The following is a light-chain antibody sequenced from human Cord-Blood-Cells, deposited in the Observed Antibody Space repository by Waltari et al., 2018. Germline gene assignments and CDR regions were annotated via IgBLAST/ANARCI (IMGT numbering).Light chain of an antibody. CDR1: QSISSW. CDR2: KAS. J-gene: IGKJ3*01. V-gene: IGKV1-5*03. CDR3: QQYNSYIFT. Sequence: DIKMTQSPSTLSASVGDRVTITCRASQSISSWLAWYQQKPGKAPKLLIYKASSLESGVPSRFSGSGSETEFTLTISSLQPDDFATYYCQQYNSYIFTFGPGTKVDIK.